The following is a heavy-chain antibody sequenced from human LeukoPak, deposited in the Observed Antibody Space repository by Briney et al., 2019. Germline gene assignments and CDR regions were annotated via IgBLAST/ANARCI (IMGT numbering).Heavy chain of an antibody. CDR2: ISGSGGST. V-gene: IGHV3-23*01. Sequence: GGSLSLSCAVSGFTFGSYAMSWVSQAPGKGLEWVSAISGSGGSTYYADSVKGRFPISRDNSKNTLYLQMNSLGAEDTAVYYCAKKAGGPYERSGYFDYWGEGTLVTVSS. J-gene: IGHJ4*02. CDR1: GFTFGSYA. D-gene: IGHD3-22*01. CDR3: AKKAGGPYERSGYFDY.